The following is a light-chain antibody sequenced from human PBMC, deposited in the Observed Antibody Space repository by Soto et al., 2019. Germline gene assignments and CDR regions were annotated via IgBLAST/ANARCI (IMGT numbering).Light chain of an antibody. Sequence: QPVLTQSSSASASLGSSVKLTCTVSSGHSSYIIAWHQQQPGKAPRYLMKLEGSGSYNKGSGVPDRFSGSSSGADRYLTISNLQFEDEADYYCETWDSNTVVFGGGTKLTVL. CDR2: LEGSGSY. CDR3: ETWDSNTVV. CDR1: SGHSSYI. V-gene: IGLV4-60*02. J-gene: IGLJ2*01.